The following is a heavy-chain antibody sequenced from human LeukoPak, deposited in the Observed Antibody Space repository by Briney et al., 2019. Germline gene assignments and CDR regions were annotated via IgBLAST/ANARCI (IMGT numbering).Heavy chain of an antibody. CDR1: GFTFSTYW. J-gene: IGHJ6*03. CDR3: ARECDIPGAYYMDV. Sequence: PGGSLRLSCAASGFTFSTYWMHWVRQVPGKGLVWVSRISSDGSNTIYADSVKGRFTISRDNANNSLSLQMNSLRGDDAAVYYCARECDIPGAYYMDVWGKGTTVTVSS. CDR2: ISSDGSNT. D-gene: IGHD7-27*01. V-gene: IGHV3-74*01.